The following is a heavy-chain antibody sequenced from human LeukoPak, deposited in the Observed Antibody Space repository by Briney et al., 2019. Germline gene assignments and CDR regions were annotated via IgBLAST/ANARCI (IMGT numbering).Heavy chain of an antibody. CDR3: ARTSLTQYYYGMDV. CDR1: GGSISSYY. Sequence: KPSETLSLTCTVSGGSISSYYWSWIRQPPGKGLEWNGYIYYSGSTNYNPSLKSRVTISVDTSRNQFSLKLSSVTAADTAVYYCARTSLTQYYYGMDVWGQGTTVTVSS. D-gene: IGHD3-9*01. CDR2: IYYSGST. J-gene: IGHJ6*02. V-gene: IGHV4-59*01.